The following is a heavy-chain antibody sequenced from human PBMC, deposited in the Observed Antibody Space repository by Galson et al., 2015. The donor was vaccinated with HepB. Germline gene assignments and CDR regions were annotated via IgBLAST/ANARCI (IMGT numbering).Heavy chain of an antibody. CDR3: AMVPAAPYYYYMDV. CDR1: GFTFSSYS. CDR2: ISSSSSYI. Sequence: SLRLSCAASGFTFSSYSMNWVRQAPGKGLEWVSSISSSSSYIYYADSVKGRFTISRDNAKNSLYLQMNSLRAEDTAVYYCAMVPAAPYYYYMDVWGKGTTVTVSS. J-gene: IGHJ6*03. D-gene: IGHD2-2*01. V-gene: IGHV3-21*01.